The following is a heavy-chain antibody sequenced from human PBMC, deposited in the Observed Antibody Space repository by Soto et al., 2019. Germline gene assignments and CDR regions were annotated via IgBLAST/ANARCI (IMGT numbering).Heavy chain of an antibody. J-gene: IGHJ3*02. CDR3: ARDVPAAYCSGGSCFPGAFDI. V-gene: IGHV4-59*01. CDR2: IYYSGST. D-gene: IGHD2-15*01. CDR1: GGSLSSYY. Sequence: SETLSLTCTVSGGSLSSYYWSWIRTPPGKGLEWIGYIYYSGSTNYNPSLKSRVTISVDTSKNQLSLKLSSVNAVDTAVYYCARDVPAAYCSGGSCFPGAFDIWGQGTMVTVSS.